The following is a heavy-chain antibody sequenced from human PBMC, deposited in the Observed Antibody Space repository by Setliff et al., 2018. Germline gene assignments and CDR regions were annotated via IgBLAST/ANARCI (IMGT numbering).Heavy chain of an antibody. V-gene: IGHV4-38-2*01. J-gene: IGHJ4*02. CDR2: IYYRGST. D-gene: IGHD7-27*01. CDR3: ATLTGDRGVDY. CDR1: GYSISSGYN. Sequence: SETLSLTCAVSGYSISSGYNWGWIRQPPGKGLEWIGSIYYRGSTSYNSSLKRRVSISVDTSKNQFSLNLNAVTPADTAVYYCATLTGDRGVDYWGQGRLVTVSS.